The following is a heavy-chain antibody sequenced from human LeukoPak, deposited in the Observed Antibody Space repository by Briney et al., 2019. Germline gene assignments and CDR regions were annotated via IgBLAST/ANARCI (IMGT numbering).Heavy chain of an antibody. CDR3: ARVRPTDMQPGENYYYYGMDV. Sequence: PSETLSLTCSVSGGSISSSTYYWGWIRQPAGKGLEWIGRIYTSGSTNYNPSLKSRVTMSVDTSKNQFSLKLSSVTAADTAVYYCARVRPTDMQPGENYYYYGMDVWGQGTTVTVSS. CDR1: GGSISSSTYY. V-gene: IGHV4-61*02. D-gene: IGHD3-10*01. J-gene: IGHJ6*02. CDR2: IYTSGST.